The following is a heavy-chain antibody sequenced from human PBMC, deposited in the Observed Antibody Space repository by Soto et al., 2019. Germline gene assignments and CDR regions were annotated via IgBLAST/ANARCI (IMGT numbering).Heavy chain of an antibody. D-gene: IGHD6-19*01. J-gene: IGHJ4*02. CDR2: INAGNGNT. Sequence: QVQLVQSGAEEKKPGASVKVSCKASGYTFTSYAMHWVRQAPGQRLEWMGWINAGNGNTKYSQKFQGRVTMTRDPTASTVYMELRSLRSEDTAVYYCARVSGWYVLEYWGQGTLVTVSS. CDR1: GYTFTSYA. V-gene: IGHV1-3*05. CDR3: ARVSGWYVLEY.